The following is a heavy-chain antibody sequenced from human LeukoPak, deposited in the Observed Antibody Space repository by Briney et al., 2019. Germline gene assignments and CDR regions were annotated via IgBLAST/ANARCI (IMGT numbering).Heavy chain of an antibody. J-gene: IGHJ4*02. D-gene: IGHD2-15*01. Sequence: ASVKVSCKASGGTFSSYAISWVRQAPGQGLEWMRGIIPIFGTANYAQKFQGRVTITTDESTSTAYMELSSLRSEDTAVYYCARAHVGYCSGGSCYGYDWGQGTLVTVSS. V-gene: IGHV1-69*05. CDR3: ARAHVGYCSGGSCYGYD. CDR2: IIPIFGTA. CDR1: GGTFSSYA.